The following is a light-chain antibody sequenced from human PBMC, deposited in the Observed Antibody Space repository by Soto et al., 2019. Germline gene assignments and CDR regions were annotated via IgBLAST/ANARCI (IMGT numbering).Light chain of an antibody. CDR2: LNSDGSH. CDR1: SGNNSYA. J-gene: IGLJ3*02. V-gene: IGLV4-69*01. CDR3: QTWSTGIRV. Sequence: QLVLTQPPSASAPLGDSVKLTCTLSSGNNSYAIAWHQQQPEKGPRYLMKLNSDGSHSKGDGIPDRFSGSSSGAERYLTSSRLQSEDEAYYYCQTWSTGIRVFGGGTKLTVL.